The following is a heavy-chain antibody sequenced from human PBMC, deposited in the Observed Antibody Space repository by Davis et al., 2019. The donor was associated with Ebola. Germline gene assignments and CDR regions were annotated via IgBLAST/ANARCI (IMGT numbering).Heavy chain of an antibody. J-gene: IGHJ5*02. V-gene: IGHV1-18*01. D-gene: IGHD5-18*01. CDR3: ARDRRIKLWLPNWFDP. CDR1: GYTFTSYG. Sequence: ASVKVSCKASGYTFTSYGISWVRQAPGQGLEWMGWISAYNGNTNYAQKLQGRVTMTTDTSTSTAYMELRSLRSDDTAVYYCARDRRIKLWLPNWFDPWGQGTLVTVSS. CDR2: ISAYNGNT.